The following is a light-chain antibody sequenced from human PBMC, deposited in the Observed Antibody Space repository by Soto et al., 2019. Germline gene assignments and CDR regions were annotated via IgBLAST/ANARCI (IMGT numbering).Light chain of an antibody. J-gene: IGKJ5*01. Sequence: EIVLTQSPGTLSLSPGERATLSCRASQSVSSSYLAWYRQKPGQPPRLLIYDASYRATGIPDRFSGSGSGTDFTLTISSLEPEDFAVYYCQQRSDWPPITFGQGTRLEIK. CDR1: QSVSSSY. CDR2: DAS. CDR3: QQRSDWPPIT. V-gene: IGKV3D-20*02.